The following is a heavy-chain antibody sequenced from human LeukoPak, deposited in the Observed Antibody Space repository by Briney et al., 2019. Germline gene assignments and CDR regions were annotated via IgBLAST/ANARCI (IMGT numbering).Heavy chain of an antibody. CDR2: IYTSGST. D-gene: IGHD5-18*01. J-gene: IGHJ4*02. V-gene: IGHV4-61*02. CDR3: ARSVKDTAMAYFDY. CDR1: GGSISSGSYY. Sequence: KASETLSLTCTVSGGSISSGSYYWSWIRQPAGKGLEWIGRIYTSGSTNYNPSLKSRVTISVDTSKNQFSLKLSSVTAADTAVYYCARSVKDTAMAYFDYWGQGTLVTVSS.